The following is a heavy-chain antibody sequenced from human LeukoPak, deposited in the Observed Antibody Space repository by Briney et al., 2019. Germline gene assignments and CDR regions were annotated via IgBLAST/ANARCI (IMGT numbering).Heavy chain of an antibody. CDR1: GYTFTGYY. CDR2: INPNSGGT. J-gene: IGHJ5*02. Sequence: GASVTVSCKASGYTFTGYYMHWVRQAPGQGLEWMGWINPNSGGTNYAQKFQGRVTMTRDTSISTAYMELSRLRSDDTAVYYCARAPAACSSTSCYDNWFDPWGQGTLVTVSS. D-gene: IGHD2-2*01. V-gene: IGHV1-2*02. CDR3: ARAPAACSSTSCYDNWFDP.